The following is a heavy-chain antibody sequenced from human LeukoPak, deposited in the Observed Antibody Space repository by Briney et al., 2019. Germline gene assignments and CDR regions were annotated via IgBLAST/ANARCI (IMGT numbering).Heavy chain of an antibody. J-gene: IGHJ1*01. Sequence: GGSLRLSCAASGFTFSSYSMNWVRQAPGKGLEWVSYISSSSSTIYYADSVKGRFTISRDNAKNSLYLQMNSLRAEDTAVYYCAREGFGYCSSTSCGYFQHWGQGTLVTVSS. V-gene: IGHV3-48*01. CDR1: GFTFSSYS. CDR2: ISSSSSTI. D-gene: IGHD2-2*03. CDR3: AREGFGYCSSTSCGYFQH.